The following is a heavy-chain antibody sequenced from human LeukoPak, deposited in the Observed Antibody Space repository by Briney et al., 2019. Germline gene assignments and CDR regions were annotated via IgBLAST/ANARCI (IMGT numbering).Heavy chain of an antibody. D-gene: IGHD3-3*01. J-gene: IGHJ4*02. CDR3: ARVGGYYDFWSGYYRVPYYCDY. CDR1: GGSLSGYF. V-gene: IGHV4-34*01. Sequence: NPSETLSLTCAVYGGSLSGYFWSWIRQPPGKGLEWIGEINHSGSTNYNPSLKSRVTISVDTSKNQFSLKLSSVTAADTAVYYCARVGGYYDFWSGYYRVPYYCDYWGQGTLVTVSS. CDR2: INHSGST.